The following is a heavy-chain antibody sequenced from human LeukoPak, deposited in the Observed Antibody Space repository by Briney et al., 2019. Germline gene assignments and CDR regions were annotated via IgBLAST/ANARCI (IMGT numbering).Heavy chain of an antibody. CDR1: GIPFSDYY. V-gene: IGHV4-59*08. CDR2: ISYSGST. Sequence: LRLSCVVSGIPFSDYYMNWIRQAPGKGLEWIGYISYSGSTNYNPSLKSRVTISADTSKNQVSLTLSSVTAADTAVYYCARHPELYFFDYWGQGTLVTVSS. D-gene: IGHD3-10*01. J-gene: IGHJ4*02. CDR3: ARHPELYFFDY.